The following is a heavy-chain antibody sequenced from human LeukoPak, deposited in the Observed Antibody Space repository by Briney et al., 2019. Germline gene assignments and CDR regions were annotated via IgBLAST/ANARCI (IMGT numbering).Heavy chain of an antibody. J-gene: IGHJ4*02. D-gene: IGHD3-10*01. CDR3: ARDPHYYGAGTPGYFDY. CDR2: ISSTSSYI. V-gene: IGHV3-21*06. CDR1: GFTFSSYS. Sequence: GGSLRLSCAASGFTFSSYSMNWVRQAPGKGLEWVSSISSTSSYIYYADSVKGRFTISRDNAKNSLYLQMNSLRAEDTAVYYCARDPHYYGAGTPGYFDYWGQGTLVTVSS.